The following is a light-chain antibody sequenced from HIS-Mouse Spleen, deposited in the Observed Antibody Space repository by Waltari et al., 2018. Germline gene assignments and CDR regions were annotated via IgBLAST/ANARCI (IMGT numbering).Light chain of an antibody. CDR2: KAS. CDR3: KQYNSYSWT. CDR1: QSISSW. V-gene: IGKV1-5*03. J-gene: IGKJ1*01. Sequence: DIQMTQSPSTLSASVGDRVTITCRASQSISSWLAWYQQKPGKAPKLLIYKASSLASGVPARFSGSGSGTEFTLTISSLQPDDFATYYCKQYNSYSWTFGQGTKVEIK.